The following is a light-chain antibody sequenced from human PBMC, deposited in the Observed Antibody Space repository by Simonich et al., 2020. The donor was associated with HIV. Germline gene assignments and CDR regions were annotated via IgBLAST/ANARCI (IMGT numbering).Light chain of an antibody. CDR2: KAS. Sequence: DIQMTQSPSTLSASVGERVPITCRASQSISSWLAWYQQKPGKAPKLLIDKASSLASGVPARFSGSGSGTEFTLTISSLQPDDFATYYCQQYNSYPITFGPGTKVDIK. CDR1: QSISSW. J-gene: IGKJ3*01. V-gene: IGKV1-5*03. CDR3: QQYNSYPIT.